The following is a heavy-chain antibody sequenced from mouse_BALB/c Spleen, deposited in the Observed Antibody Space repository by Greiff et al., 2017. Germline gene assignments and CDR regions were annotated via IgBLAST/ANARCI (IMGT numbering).Heavy chain of an antibody. J-gene: IGHJ4*01. CDR2: INPYNDGT. V-gene: IGHV1-14*01. CDR1: GYTFTSYV. D-gene: IGHD1-1*01. CDR3: AYYGSSYPYAMDY. Sequence: VQLQQSGPELVKPGASVKMSCKASGYTFTSYVMHWVKQKPGQGLEWIGYINPYNDGTKYNEKFKGKATLTSDKSSSTAYMQLSSLTSEDSAVYFCAYYGSSYPYAMDYWGQGTSVTVSS.